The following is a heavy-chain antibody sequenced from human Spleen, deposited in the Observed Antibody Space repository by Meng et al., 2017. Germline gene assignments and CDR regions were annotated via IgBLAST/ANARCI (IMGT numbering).Heavy chain of an antibody. J-gene: IGHJ6*02. CDR1: GFTFSSYS. CDR2: ISYDGSNK. D-gene: IGHD2-15*01. Sequence: GESLKISCAASGFTFSSYSMTWVRQAPGKGLEWVAVISYDGSNKYYADPVKGRFTISRDNSKNTLYLQMNSLRADDTGVYYCARGGIDYGMDVWGQGTTVTVSS. CDR3: ARGGIDYGMDV. V-gene: IGHV3-30*07.